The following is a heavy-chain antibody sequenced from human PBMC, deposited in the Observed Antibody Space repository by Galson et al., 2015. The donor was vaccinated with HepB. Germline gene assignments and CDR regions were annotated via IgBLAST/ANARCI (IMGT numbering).Heavy chain of an antibody. J-gene: IGHJ2*01. CDR1: GGTFSSYT. Sequence: SVKVSCKASGGTFSSYTISWVRQAPGQGLEWMGRIIPILGIANYAQKFQGRVTITADKSTSTAYMELSSLRSEDTAVYYCARGPRGTMIVVDIWYFDLWGRGTLVTVSS. D-gene: IGHD3-22*01. CDR3: ARGPRGTMIVVDIWYFDL. CDR2: IIPILGIA. V-gene: IGHV1-69*02.